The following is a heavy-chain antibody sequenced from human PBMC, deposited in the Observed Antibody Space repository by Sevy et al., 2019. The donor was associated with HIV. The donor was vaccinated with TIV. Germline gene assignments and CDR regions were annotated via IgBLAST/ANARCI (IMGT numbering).Heavy chain of an antibody. D-gene: IGHD2-2*01. Sequence: GESLKISCKGSGYTFSNYWIGWVRQMPGKGLEWMGVIYPGDTVTRYSPSFKGQVTMSADKATSTAYLQRSSLKTSDTAIYYCARDPVVAGPAAEYCFDVWGQGTLVTVSS. V-gene: IGHV5-51*01. J-gene: IGHJ4*01. CDR1: GYTFSNYW. CDR2: IYPGDTVT. CDR3: ARDPVVAGPAAEYCFDV.